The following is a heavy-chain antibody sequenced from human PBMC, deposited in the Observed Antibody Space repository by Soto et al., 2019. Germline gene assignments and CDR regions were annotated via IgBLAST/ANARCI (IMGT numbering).Heavy chain of an antibody. CDR2: ISYDGSNK. J-gene: IGHJ4*02. CDR3: AKTAAAGTLFFDY. CDR1: GFTFSSYG. V-gene: IGHV3-30*18. Sequence: GGSLRLSCAASGFTFSSYGMHWVRQAPGKGLEWVAVISYDGSNKYYADSVKGRFTISRDNSKNTLYLQMNSLRAGDTAVYYCAKTAAAGTLFFDYWGQGTLVTVSS. D-gene: IGHD6-13*01.